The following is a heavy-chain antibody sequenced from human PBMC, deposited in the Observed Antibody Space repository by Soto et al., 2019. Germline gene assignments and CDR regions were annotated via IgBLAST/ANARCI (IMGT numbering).Heavy chain of an antibody. J-gene: IGHJ4*02. CDR3: AKGSIEYSASVDN. CDR2: IWHDGTKE. D-gene: IGHD5-12*01. Sequence: QVQLVESGGGVVQPGRSLRLSCAASGFTVRNYGMYWVRQAAGKGLEWVALIWHDGTKENYADSVKGRFTISKDNSKNVLSLEMNSLRAEDTAIYFCAKGSIEYSASVDNWGQGTLVLVSS. V-gene: IGHV3-33*06. CDR1: GFTVRNYG.